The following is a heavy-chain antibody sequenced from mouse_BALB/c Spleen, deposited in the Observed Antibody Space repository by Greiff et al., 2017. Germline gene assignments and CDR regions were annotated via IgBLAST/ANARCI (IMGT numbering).Heavy chain of an antibody. D-gene: IGHD1-1*01. CDR1: GYTFTSYV. Sequence: EVKLVESGPELVKPGASVKMSCKASGYTFTSYVMHWVKQKPGQGLEWIGYINPYNDGTKYNEKFKGKATLTSDKSSSTAYMELSSLTSEDSAVYYCARPPTRGSSWDWYFDVWGAGTTVTVSS. J-gene: IGHJ1*01. CDR3: ARPPTRGSSWDWYFDV. V-gene: IGHV1-14*01. CDR2: INPYNDGT.